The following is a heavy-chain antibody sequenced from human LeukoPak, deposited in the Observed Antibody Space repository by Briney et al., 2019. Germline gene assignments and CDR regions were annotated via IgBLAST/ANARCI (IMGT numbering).Heavy chain of an antibody. D-gene: IGHD1-26*01. J-gene: IGHJ4*02. CDR1: GYTFTSYA. CDR3: ARDGTGCGSYYIDY. V-gene: IGHV1-69*13. Sequence: SVKVSCKASGYTFTSYAMNWVRQAPGQGLEWMGGIIPIFGTAHYAQKFQGRVTITADESTSTAYMELSSLRSEDTAVYYCARDGTGCGSYYIDYWGQGTLVTVSS. CDR2: IIPIFGTA.